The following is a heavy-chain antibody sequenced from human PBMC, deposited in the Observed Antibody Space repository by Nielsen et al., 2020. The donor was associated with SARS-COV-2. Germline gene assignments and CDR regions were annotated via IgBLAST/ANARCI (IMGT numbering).Heavy chain of an antibody. D-gene: IGHD3-10*01. Sequence: SLNVSCKASGYTFTSYGISWVRQAPGQGLEWMGWISAYNGNTNYAQKLQGRVTMTTDTSTSTAYMELRSLRSDDTAVYYCARVPFRFRGHTHWFDPWGQGTLVTVSS. CDR2: ISAYNGNT. CDR1: GYTFTSYG. CDR3: ARVPFRFRGHTHWFDP. J-gene: IGHJ5*02. V-gene: IGHV1-18*01.